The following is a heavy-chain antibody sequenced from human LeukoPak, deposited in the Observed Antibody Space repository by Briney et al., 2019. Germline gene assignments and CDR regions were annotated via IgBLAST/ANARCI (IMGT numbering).Heavy chain of an antibody. V-gene: IGHV1-8*01. CDR3: ASRPNYYGSGSYYYYYGMDV. J-gene: IGHJ6*02. Sequence: GASVKVSCKASGYTFTSYDINWVRQATGQGLEWMGWMNPNSGNTGYAQKFQGRVTMTRNTSISTAYMELSSLRSEDTAVCYCASRPNYYGSGSYYYYYGMDVWGQGTTVTVSS. CDR1: GYTFTSYD. D-gene: IGHD3-10*01. CDR2: MNPNSGNT.